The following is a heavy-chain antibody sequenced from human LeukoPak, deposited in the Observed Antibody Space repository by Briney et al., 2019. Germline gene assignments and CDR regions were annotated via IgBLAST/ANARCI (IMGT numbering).Heavy chain of an antibody. Sequence: SETLSLTCAVYGGSFSGYYWSWIRQPPGKGLEWIGEINHSGSTNYNPSLKSRVTISVDTSKNQFSLTLSSVTAADTAVYYCARLGVRGVIINAWGQGTLVTVSS. V-gene: IGHV4-34*01. CDR2: INHSGST. CDR1: GGSFSGYY. CDR3: ARLGVRGVIINA. J-gene: IGHJ5*02. D-gene: IGHD3-10*01.